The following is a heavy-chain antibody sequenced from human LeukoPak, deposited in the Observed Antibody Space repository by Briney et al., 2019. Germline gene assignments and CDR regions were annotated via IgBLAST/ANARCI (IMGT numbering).Heavy chain of an antibody. CDR3: ATGASMVRGVISAY. D-gene: IGHD3-10*01. CDR2: ISSSSSYI. V-gene: IGHV3-21*01. Sequence: GGPLRLSCAASGFTFSSYSMNWVRQAPGKGLKWVSSISSSSSYIYYADSVKGRFTISRDNAKNSLYLQMNSLRAEDTAVYYCATGASMVRGVISAYWGQGTLVTVSS. CDR1: GFTFSSYS. J-gene: IGHJ4*02.